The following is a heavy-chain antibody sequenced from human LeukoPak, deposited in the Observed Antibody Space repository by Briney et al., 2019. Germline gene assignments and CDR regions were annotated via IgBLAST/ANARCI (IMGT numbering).Heavy chain of an antibody. Sequence: SETLSLTCTVSGGSISSSSYYWGWIRQPPGKGLEWIGSIYYSGSTYYNPSLKSRATISVDTSKNQFSLKLSSVTAADTAVYYCARDPGIVATTPYFDYWGQGTLVTVSS. CDR3: ARDPGIVATTPYFDY. CDR2: IYYSGST. CDR1: GGSISSSSYY. D-gene: IGHD5-12*01. J-gene: IGHJ4*02. V-gene: IGHV4-39*07.